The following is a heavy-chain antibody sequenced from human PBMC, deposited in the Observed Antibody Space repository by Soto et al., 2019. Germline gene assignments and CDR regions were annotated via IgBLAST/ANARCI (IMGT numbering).Heavy chain of an antibody. CDR3: VRESRVTGNTLDLGRGSS. Sequence: PGGSLRLSCAASGFTFSSYWMSWVRQAPGKGLEWVANIKQDGSEKDYVDSVKGRFTISRDNAKNSLYLQMNSLRAEDTAVYYCVRESRVTGNTLDLGRGSSRGQGTQVTVSS. J-gene: IGHJ4*02. D-gene: IGHD1-7*01. V-gene: IGHV3-7*03. CDR1: GFTFSSYW. CDR2: IKQDGSEK.